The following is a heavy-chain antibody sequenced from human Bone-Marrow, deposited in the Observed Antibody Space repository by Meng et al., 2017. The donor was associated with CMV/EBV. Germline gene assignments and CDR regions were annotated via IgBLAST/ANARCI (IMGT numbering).Heavy chain of an antibody. Sequence: SVKVSCKASGGTFSSYAISWVRQAPGQGLEWMGGIIPILGIANYAQKFQGRVTITADKSTSTAYMERSSLRSEDKAVYYCARDLGGWDIVVLDVWGQGTTVTVYS. D-gene: IGHD2-15*01. CDR3: ARDLGGWDIVVLDV. CDR1: GGTFSSYA. CDR2: IIPILGIA. V-gene: IGHV1-69*10. J-gene: IGHJ6*02.